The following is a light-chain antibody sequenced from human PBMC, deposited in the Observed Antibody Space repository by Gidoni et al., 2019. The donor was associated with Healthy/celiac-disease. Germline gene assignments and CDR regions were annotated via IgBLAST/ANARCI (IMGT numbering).Light chain of an antibody. CDR3: QQYGSSPT. V-gene: IGKV3-20*01. CDR2: GSS. Sequence: LYCRASQTVSSRYLAWYQQKPGQAPRLLIYGSSSRATGIPDRFSGSGSGTDFTLTISRLEPEDFAVYYCQQYGSSPTFXXXTKVEIK. J-gene: IGKJ1*01. CDR1: QTVSSRY.